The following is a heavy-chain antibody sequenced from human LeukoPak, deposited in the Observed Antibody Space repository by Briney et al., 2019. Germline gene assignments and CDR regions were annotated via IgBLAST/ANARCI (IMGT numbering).Heavy chain of an antibody. CDR3: AKVTDVHYGSGSFYYMDV. D-gene: IGHD3-10*01. Sequence: PGGSLRLSCAASGFTFSSYGMHWVRQAPGKGLEWVAFIRYDGSNKYYADSVKGRFTISRDNSKNTLYLQMNSLRAEDTAVYYCAKVTDVHYGSGSFYYMDVWGKGTTVTVSS. V-gene: IGHV3-30*02. CDR2: IRYDGSNK. J-gene: IGHJ6*03. CDR1: GFTFSSYG.